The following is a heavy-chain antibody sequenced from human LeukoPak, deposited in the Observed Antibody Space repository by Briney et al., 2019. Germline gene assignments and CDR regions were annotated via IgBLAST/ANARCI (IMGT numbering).Heavy chain of an antibody. J-gene: IGHJ4*02. V-gene: IGHV3-74*01. Sequence: PGGSLRLSCAVSGFTFSTYWMHWVRQAPGKGLVWVSRIDSDGSSTTYADSVKGRFTISRDNAENTLYLQMNSLRAEDTAVYYCARRGYYGNYFDYWGQGTLVTVSS. CDR1: GFTFSTYW. D-gene: IGHD3-22*01. CDR3: ARRGYYGNYFDY. CDR2: IDSDGSST.